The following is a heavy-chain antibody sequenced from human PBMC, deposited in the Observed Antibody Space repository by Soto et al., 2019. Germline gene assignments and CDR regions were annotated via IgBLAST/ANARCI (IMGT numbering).Heavy chain of an antibody. Sequence: GSLRLSCAASGFTFSGSAMHWVRQASGKGLEWVGRIRSKANSYATAYAASVKGRFTISRDDSKNTAYLQMNSLKTEDTAVYYCTSPQEYSSGWPEFDYWGQGTLVTVSS. CDR1: GFTFSGSA. J-gene: IGHJ4*02. V-gene: IGHV3-73*01. CDR2: IRSKANSYAT. D-gene: IGHD6-19*01. CDR3: TSPQEYSSGWPEFDY.